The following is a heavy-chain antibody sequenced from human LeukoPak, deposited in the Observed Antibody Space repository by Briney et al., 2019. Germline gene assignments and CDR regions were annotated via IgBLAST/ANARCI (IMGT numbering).Heavy chain of an antibody. J-gene: IGHJ3*02. CDR3: ARVGSGGAFDI. Sequence: PSETLSLTCSVSGYSISSGYYWGWIRQPPGKGLEWIGSIYHNGNTYYNSSLKSRVTISVDTSKNQFSLKLSSVTAADTAVYYCARVGSGGAFDIWGQGTMVTVSS. CDR1: GYSISSGYY. CDR2: IYHNGNT. D-gene: IGHD2-15*01. V-gene: IGHV4-38-2*02.